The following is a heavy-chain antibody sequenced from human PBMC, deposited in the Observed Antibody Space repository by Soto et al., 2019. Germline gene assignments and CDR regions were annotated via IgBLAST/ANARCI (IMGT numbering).Heavy chain of an antibody. CDR2: TYYRSKWYN. Sequence: QSQTLSLTCAISGDSVSSNSAAWNWIRQSPSRGLEWLGRTYYRSKWYNDYAVSVKSRITINPDTSKNQFSLQLNSVTPEDTAVYYCARVEIAVADPYYYYYMDVWGKGTTVTVSS. V-gene: IGHV6-1*01. CDR3: ARVEIAVADPYYYYYMDV. J-gene: IGHJ6*03. D-gene: IGHD6-19*01. CDR1: GDSVSSNSAA.